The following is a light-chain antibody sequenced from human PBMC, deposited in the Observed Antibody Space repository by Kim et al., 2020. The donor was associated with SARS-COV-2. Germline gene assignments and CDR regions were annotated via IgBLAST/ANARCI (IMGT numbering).Light chain of an antibody. CDR3: AAWDDSLSGRV. V-gene: IGLV1-47*01. J-gene: IGLJ3*02. CDR1: SSNIGSNY. CDR2: RNN. Sequence: GQSVTLSYSGSSSNIGSNYVYWYQQLPGTAPKLLIYRNNQRPSGVPDRFSGSKSGTSASLAISGLRSEDEADYYCAAWDDSLSGRVFGGGTQLTVL.